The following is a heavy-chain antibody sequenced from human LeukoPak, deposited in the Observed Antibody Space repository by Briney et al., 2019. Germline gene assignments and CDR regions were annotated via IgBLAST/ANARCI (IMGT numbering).Heavy chain of an antibody. V-gene: IGHV4-59*01. CDR3: ARDPAYCSSTSCYARWYFDL. J-gene: IGHJ2*01. CDR2: IYYSGST. D-gene: IGHD2-2*01. Sequence: PSETLSLTCTVSGDSISSYYWSWIRQPPGKGLEWIGYIYYSGSTNYNPSLKSRVTISVDTSKNQFSVKLSSVTAADTAVYYCARDPAYCSSTSCYARWYFDLWGRGTLVTVSS. CDR1: GDSISSYY.